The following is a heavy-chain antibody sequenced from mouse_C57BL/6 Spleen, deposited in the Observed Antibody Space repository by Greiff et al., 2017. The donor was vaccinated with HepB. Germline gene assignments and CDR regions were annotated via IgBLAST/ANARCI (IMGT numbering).Heavy chain of an antibody. CDR3: ATARDYYGSSGYFDY. Sequence: EVQLQQSGAELVRPGASVKLSCTASGFNIKDDYMHWVKQRPEQGLEWIGWIDPENGDTEYASKFQGKATITADTSSNTAYLQLSSLTSEDTAVYYCATARDYYGSSGYFDYWGQGTTLTVSS. D-gene: IGHD1-1*01. J-gene: IGHJ2*01. V-gene: IGHV14-4*01. CDR2: IDPENGDT. CDR1: GFNIKDDY.